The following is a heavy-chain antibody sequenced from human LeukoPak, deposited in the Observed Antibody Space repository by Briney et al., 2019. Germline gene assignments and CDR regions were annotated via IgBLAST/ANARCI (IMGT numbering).Heavy chain of an antibody. D-gene: IGHD1-26*01. J-gene: IGHJ3*02. Sequence: GGSLRLSCAASGFTFSSYSMNWVRQAPGKGLEWVSYISSSSSTIYYADSVKGRFSISRDNAKNSLYLQMNSLRAEDTAVYYCARDSSGSYRTTAYDAFDIWGQGTMVTVSS. CDR3: ARDSSGSYRTTAYDAFDI. V-gene: IGHV3-48*01. CDR1: GFTFSSYS. CDR2: ISSSSSTI.